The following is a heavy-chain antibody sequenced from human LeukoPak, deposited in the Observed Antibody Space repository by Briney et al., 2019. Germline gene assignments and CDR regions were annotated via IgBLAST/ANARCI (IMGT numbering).Heavy chain of an antibody. Sequence: SETLSLTCTVSGGSISSYYWSWIRQPAGKGLEWIGRIYTSGSTNYNPSLKSRVTMSVDTSKNQFSLKLSSVTAADTAVYYCAREPWVRGVKYAFDIWGQGTMVTVSS. V-gene: IGHV4-4*07. J-gene: IGHJ3*02. CDR3: AREPWVRGVKYAFDI. CDR2: IYTSGST. CDR1: GGSISSYY. D-gene: IGHD3-10*01.